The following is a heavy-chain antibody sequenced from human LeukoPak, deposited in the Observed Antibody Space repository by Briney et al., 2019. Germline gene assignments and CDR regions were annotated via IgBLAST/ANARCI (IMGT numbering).Heavy chain of an antibody. V-gene: IGHV3-9*01. CDR1: GFTFDDYA. D-gene: IGHD1-26*01. J-gene: IGHJ2*01. Sequence: GGSLRLSCAASGFTFDDYAMHWVRQAPGKGLEWVSGISWNSGSIGYADSVKGRFTISRDNAKNSLYLQMNSLRAEDTALYYCAKDIESGSYWYFDLWGRGTLVTVSS. CDR3: AKDIESGSYWYFDL. CDR2: ISWNSGSI.